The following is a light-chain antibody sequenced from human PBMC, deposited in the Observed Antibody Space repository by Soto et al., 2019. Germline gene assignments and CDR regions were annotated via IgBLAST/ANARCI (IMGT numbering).Light chain of an antibody. CDR3: QQYGNSPLVT. J-gene: IGKJ5*01. Sequence: EIVLTQSPGTLSLSPGERATLSCRASQSVSSSYLAWYQQKPGQAPRLLIYGASSRATGIPDRFSGSGSGTDFTLTISRLEPEDVAVYYCQQYGNSPLVTFGQGTRLEI. V-gene: IGKV3-20*01. CDR2: GAS. CDR1: QSVSSSY.